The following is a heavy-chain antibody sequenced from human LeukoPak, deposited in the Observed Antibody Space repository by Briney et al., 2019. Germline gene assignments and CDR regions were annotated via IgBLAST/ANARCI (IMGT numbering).Heavy chain of an antibody. CDR2: ISSSSSYI. Sequence: PGGSLRLSCAASGFTFSDYYMSWIRQAPGKGLEWVSYISSSSSYINYADSVKGRFTISRDNAKNSLYLQMNSLRAEDTAVYYCARHVYSSGWGAFDIWGQGTMVTVSS. CDR3: ARHVYSSGWGAFDI. V-gene: IGHV3-11*06. J-gene: IGHJ3*02. CDR1: GFTFSDYY. D-gene: IGHD6-19*01.